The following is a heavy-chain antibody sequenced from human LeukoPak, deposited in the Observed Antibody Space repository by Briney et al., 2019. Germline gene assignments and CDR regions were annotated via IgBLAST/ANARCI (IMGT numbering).Heavy chain of an antibody. CDR2: IKQDGSEK. J-gene: IGHJ4*02. D-gene: IGHD6-13*01. CDR3: ATEYSSSWSDY. Sequence: TGGSLRLSCAASGFTVSSNYMSWVRQAPGKGLEWVANIKQDGSEKYYVDSVKGRFTISRDNAKNSLYLQMNSLRAEDTAVYYCATEYSSSWSDYWGQGTLVTVSS. V-gene: IGHV3-7*04. CDR1: GFTVSSNY.